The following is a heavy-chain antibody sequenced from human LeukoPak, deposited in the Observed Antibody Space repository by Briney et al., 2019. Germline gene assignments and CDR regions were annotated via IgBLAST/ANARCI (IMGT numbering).Heavy chain of an antibody. CDR1: GFTFSSYA. CDR3: ARGGGYDFWSGYYYYFDY. CDR2: ISSSSSTI. J-gene: IGHJ4*02. D-gene: IGHD3-3*01. V-gene: IGHV3-48*01. Sequence: GGSLRLSCAASGFTFSSYAMHWVRQAPGKGLEWVSYISSSSSTIYYADSVKGRFTISRDNSKNTLYLQMGSLRAEDMAVYYCARGGGYDFWSGYYYYFDYWGQGTLVTVSS.